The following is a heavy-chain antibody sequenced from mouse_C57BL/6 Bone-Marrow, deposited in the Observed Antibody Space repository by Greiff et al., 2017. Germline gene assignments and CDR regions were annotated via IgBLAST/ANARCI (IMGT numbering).Heavy chain of an antibody. CDR1: GFTFSSYG. D-gene: IGHD1-1*01. CDR2: ISSGGSYT. V-gene: IGHV5-6*02. J-gene: IGHJ2*01. CDR3: ARPLHYYGSSYFDY. Sequence: DVKLVESGGDLVKPGGSLKLSCAASGFTFSSYGMSWVRQTPDKRLEWVATISSGGSYTYYPDSVKGRFTISRDNAKNTLYLQMSSLKSEDTAMYYCARPLHYYGSSYFDYWGQGTTLTVSS.